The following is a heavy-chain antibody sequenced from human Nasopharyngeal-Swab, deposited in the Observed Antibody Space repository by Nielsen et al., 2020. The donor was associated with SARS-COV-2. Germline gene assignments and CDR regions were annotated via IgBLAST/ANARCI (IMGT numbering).Heavy chain of an antibody. CDR2: IIPIFGTA. V-gene: IGHV1-69*13. CDR3: AGWITMIRGATFDI. CDR1: AGTFSSYA. D-gene: IGHD3-10*01. J-gene: IGHJ3*02. Sequence: SVKVSCKASAGTFSSYAVSWVRQAPRQGLEWMGGIIPIFGTANYAQKFQGRVTITADESTSTAFMELSSLRSEDTAVYYCAGWITMIRGATFDIWGQGTMVTVSS.